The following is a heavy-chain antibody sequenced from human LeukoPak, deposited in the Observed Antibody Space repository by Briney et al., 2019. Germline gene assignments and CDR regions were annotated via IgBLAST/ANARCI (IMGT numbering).Heavy chain of an antibody. CDR1: GGTFSNYA. V-gene: IGHV1-69*13. CDR2: IIPIFDTA. J-gene: IGHJ3*02. Sequence: GASVKVSCKASGGTFSNYAISWVRQAPGQGLEWMGGIIPIFDTANYAQKFQGRVTITADESTTTAYMELSSLGSDDTAVYYCARGDYYDFRRGAFDIWGQGTLVTVSS. D-gene: IGHD3-3*01. CDR3: ARGDYYDFRRGAFDI.